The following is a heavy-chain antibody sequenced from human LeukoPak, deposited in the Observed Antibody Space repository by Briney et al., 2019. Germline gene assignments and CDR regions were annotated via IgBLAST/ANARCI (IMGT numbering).Heavy chain of an antibody. Sequence: GGSLRLSCAASGFTFSSYAMSWVRQAPGKGLEWVSGIVASGGGGTYYADSVEGRFTISRDNPKNTLYLQMNSLRAEDTAVYYCAKDVRVGGFGYWGQGTLVTVSS. J-gene: IGHJ4*02. D-gene: IGHD1-26*01. V-gene: IGHV3-23*01. CDR3: AKDVRVGGFGY. CDR1: GFTFSSYA. CDR2: IVASGGGGT.